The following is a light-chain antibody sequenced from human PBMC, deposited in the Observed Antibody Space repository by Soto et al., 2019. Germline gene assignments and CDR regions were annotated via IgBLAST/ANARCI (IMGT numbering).Light chain of an antibody. J-gene: IGLJ1*01. CDR1: SSDVGIYNY. CDR2: EVT. Sequence: QSALTQPASVSGSTGQSIAISCTGSSSDVGIYNYVSWYQQHPGKVPKLIIYEVTNRPSGVSNRFSGSKSGNTASLTISGLQAEDEADYYCSSYTTSSTRVFGTGTKLTVL. V-gene: IGLV2-14*01. CDR3: SSYTTSSTRV.